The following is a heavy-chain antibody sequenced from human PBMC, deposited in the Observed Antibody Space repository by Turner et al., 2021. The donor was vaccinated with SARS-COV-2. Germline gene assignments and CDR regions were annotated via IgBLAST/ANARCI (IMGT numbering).Heavy chain of an antibody. CDR2: INHSGST. CDR1: VGSFSGSY. D-gene: IGHD5-12*01. Sequence: QLQQWGAGRLKPSEPLSLPSAVYVGSFSGSYWSWIRQPPGKGLGWIVEINHSGSTNYNQSLKSRVTISVDTSKNQLSLKLSSVTAANTAVYYCASGDVDIVAIRNSGDALDIWGQGTMVTVSS. J-gene: IGHJ3*02. CDR3: ASGDVDIVAIRNSGDALDI. V-gene: IGHV4-34*01.